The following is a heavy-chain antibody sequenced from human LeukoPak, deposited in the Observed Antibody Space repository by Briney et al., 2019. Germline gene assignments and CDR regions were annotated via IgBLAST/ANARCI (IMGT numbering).Heavy chain of an antibody. CDR3: ARGGFFDY. CDR2: ISSSSSTI. J-gene: IGHJ4*02. Sequence: GGSLRLSCAVSGFTFSTSHVNWVRQAPGKGLEWISFISSSSSTIYYADSVKGRFTISRDNAKNSLYLQMSSLRDEDTAVYYCARGGFFDYWGQGTLVTVSS. V-gene: IGHV3-48*02. CDR1: GFTFSTSH.